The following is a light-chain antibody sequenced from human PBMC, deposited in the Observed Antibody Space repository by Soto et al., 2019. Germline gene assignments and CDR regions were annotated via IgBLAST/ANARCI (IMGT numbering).Light chain of an antibody. CDR3: QQYGSSGT. Sequence: VLTQSAGALSLYTGERATLSCRASQSVSNNYLAWYQQKPGQAPRLLIYGASNRATGIPDRFSGSGSGTDFTLTISRLEPEDFAVYYCQQYGSSGTFGHGTKVDIK. CDR2: GAS. J-gene: IGKJ1*01. CDR1: QSVSNNY. V-gene: IGKV3-20*01.